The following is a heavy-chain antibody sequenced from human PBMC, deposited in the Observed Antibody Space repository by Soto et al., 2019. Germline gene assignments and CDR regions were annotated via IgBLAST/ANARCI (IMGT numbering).Heavy chain of an antibody. D-gene: IGHD3-3*01. CDR2: IYWDDDK. CDR3: AHSNIDYYFCSGPPPGFYFVP. Sequence: SGPTLVNPTQTLTLTCTFSGFSLSTSGVGVGWIRQPPGKALEWLALIYWDDDKRYSPSLKSRLTITKDTSKNQVVLTMTNMDPVDTATYYCAHSNIDYYFCSGPPPGFYFVPLGQGTLVTVS. J-gene: IGHJ5*02. V-gene: IGHV2-5*02. CDR1: GFSLSTSGVG.